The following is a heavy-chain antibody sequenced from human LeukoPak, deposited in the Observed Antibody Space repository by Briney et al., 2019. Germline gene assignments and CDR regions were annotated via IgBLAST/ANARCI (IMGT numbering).Heavy chain of an antibody. Sequence: SETLSLTCTVSGGSISSYYWSWIRQPPGKGLEWIGYIYYSGSTNYNPSLKSRVTISVDTSKNRFSLKLSSVTAADTAVYYCARDSGQWLEDAFDTWGQGTMVTVSS. CDR3: ARDSGQWLEDAFDT. CDR2: IYYSGST. CDR1: GGSISSYY. D-gene: IGHD6-19*01. J-gene: IGHJ3*02. V-gene: IGHV4-59*01.